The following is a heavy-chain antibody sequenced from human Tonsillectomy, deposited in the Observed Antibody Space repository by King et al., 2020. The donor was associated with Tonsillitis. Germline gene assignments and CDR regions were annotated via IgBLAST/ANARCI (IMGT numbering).Heavy chain of an antibody. D-gene: IGHD3-10*01. CDR2: IIPILGIA. V-gene: IGHV1-69*04. CDR1: GGTFSSYA. J-gene: IGHJ4*02. CDR3: ARDPNGSGSHHPPPEGNDY. Sequence: QLVQSGAEVKKPGSSVKVSCKASGGTFSSYAISWVRQAPGQGLEWMGRIIPILGIANYAQKFQGRVTITADKSTSTAYMELSSLRSEDTAVYYCARDPNGSGSHHPPPEGNDYWGQGTLVTVSS.